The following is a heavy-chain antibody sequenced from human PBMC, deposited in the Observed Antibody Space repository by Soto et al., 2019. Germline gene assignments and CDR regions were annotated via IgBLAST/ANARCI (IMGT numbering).Heavy chain of an antibody. CDR2: IIPILGIA. V-gene: IGHV1-69*02. D-gene: IGHD3-10*01. CDR1: GGTFSSYT. CDR3: AGASYYYGSGSYYNGVDY. J-gene: IGHJ4*02. Sequence: ASVKVSCKASGGTFSSYTISWVRQAPGQGLEWMGRIIPILGIANYAQKFQGRVTITADKSTSTAYMELSSLRSEDTAVYYCAGASYYYGSGSYYNGVDYWGQGTLVTVSS.